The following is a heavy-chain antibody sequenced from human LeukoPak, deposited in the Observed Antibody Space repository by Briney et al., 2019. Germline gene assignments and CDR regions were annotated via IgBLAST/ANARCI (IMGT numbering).Heavy chain of an antibody. CDR3: ARLVVSSWYHEVLLGRDY. V-gene: IGHV4-59*01. CDR1: GGSISSYY. D-gene: IGHD6-13*01. Sequence: SETLSLTCSVSGGSISSYYWSWIRQPPGKGLEWIGYIYYSGRSSYNPSLKSRVTISVDTSKNQFSLRRSSVTAADTAVYYCARLVVSSWYHEVLLGRDYWGQGTLVTVSS. CDR2: IYYSGRS. J-gene: IGHJ4*02.